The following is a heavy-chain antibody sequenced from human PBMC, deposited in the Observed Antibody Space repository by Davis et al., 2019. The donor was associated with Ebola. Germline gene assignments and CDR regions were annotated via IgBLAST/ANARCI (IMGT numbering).Heavy chain of an antibody. Sequence: AASVTVSCKASGYTFTSYYINWVRQATGQGLEWMGWMNPNSGNTGYAQKFQGRVTMTRNTSISTAYMELSSLRSEDTAVYYCARGGVQFYYYGMDVWGQGTTVTVSS. V-gene: IGHV1-8*01. CDR1: GYTFTSYY. D-gene: IGHD2-8*01. J-gene: IGHJ6*02. CDR3: ARGGVQFYYYGMDV. CDR2: MNPNSGNT.